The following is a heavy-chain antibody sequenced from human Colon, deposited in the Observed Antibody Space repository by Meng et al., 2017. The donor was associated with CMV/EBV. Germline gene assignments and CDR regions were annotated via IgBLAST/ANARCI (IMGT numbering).Heavy chain of an antibody. CDR1: YG. V-gene: IGHV3-30*03. CDR2: VSFDGSGP. Sequence: YGIHWVHQAPGEGLEWVAAVSFDGSGPYYTDSVDPPFPISRDTSRNTLYLQMDSLRPEDTGVYFCARDTRANYERNANHLNNFFDPWGQGTLVTVSS. CDR3: ARDTRANYERNANHLNNFFDP. D-gene: IGHD3-22*01. J-gene: IGHJ5*02.